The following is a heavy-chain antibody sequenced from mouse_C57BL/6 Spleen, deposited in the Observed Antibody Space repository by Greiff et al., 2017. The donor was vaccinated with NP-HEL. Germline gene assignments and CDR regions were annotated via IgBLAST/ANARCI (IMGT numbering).Heavy chain of an antibody. Sequence: VQLQQSGAELVRPGTSVKVSCKASGYAFTNYLIEWVKQRPGQGLEWIGVINPGSGGTNYNGKFKGKATLTADKSSSTAYMQLSSLTSEDSAVYFCAKDGYGYDRDYYAMDYWGQGTSVTVSS. CDR3: AKDGYGYDRDYYAMDY. CDR1: GYAFTNYL. J-gene: IGHJ4*01. CDR2: INPGSGGT. V-gene: IGHV1-54*01. D-gene: IGHD2-2*01.